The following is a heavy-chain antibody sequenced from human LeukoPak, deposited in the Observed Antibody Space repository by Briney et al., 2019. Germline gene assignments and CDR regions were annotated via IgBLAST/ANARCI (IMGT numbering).Heavy chain of an antibody. J-gene: IGHJ4*02. V-gene: IGHV3-11*03. CDR1: GFTFSDYY. CDR3: AKRYGLGSSPFDY. D-gene: IGHD3-10*01. CDR2: ISSSSSYT. Sequence: PGGSLRLSCAASGFTFSDYYMSWIRQAPGKGLEWVSYISSSSSYTNYADSVKGRFTISRDNAKNSLYLQMNSLRGEDTAVYSCAKRYGLGSSPFDYWGQGTLVTVSS.